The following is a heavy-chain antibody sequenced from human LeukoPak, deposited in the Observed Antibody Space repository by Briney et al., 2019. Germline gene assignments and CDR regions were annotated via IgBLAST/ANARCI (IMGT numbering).Heavy chain of an antibody. D-gene: IGHD6-13*01. Sequence: GGSLRLSCAASGFTFSSYGMHWVRQAPGKGLEWVAVISYDGSNKYYADSVKGRFTISRDNSKNTLYLLMNSLRAEDTAVYYCAKNSFPYSNLDYFDYWGQGTLVTVSS. V-gene: IGHV3-30*18. J-gene: IGHJ4*02. CDR1: GFTFSSYG. CDR2: ISYDGSNK. CDR3: AKNSFPYSNLDYFDY.